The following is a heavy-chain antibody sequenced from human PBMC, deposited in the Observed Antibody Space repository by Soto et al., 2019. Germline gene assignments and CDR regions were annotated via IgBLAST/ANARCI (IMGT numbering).Heavy chain of an antibody. CDR1: GFTFGAFA. Sequence: GGSLRLSCVASGFTFGAFAMSWVRQAPGKGLEWVSGIAISAVDTYSAPSVKGRFTTSRDDSKNTLYLQMHSLRAEDTAVYYCARELASYNDYWGQGTLVTVSS. J-gene: IGHJ4*02. CDR3: ARELASYNDY. V-gene: IGHV3-23*01. D-gene: IGHD1-1*01. CDR2: IAISAVDT.